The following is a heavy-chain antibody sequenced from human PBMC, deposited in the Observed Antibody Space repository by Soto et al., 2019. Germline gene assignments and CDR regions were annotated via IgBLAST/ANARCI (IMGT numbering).Heavy chain of an antibody. J-gene: IGHJ4*02. CDR1: GVSLRNYG. V-gene: IGHV3-30*18. CDR3: AKDGGPVYCNSPGCSAKHFDY. Sequence: GGSLRLSCAASGVSLRNYGMHWVRQAPGKGLEWVAIISYDGDNEYYADSVRGRFTISRDNSKNTLYLQTSSLRHEDTAVYYCAKDGGPVYCNSPGCSAKHFDYWGQGTLVTVSS. CDR2: ISYDGDNE. D-gene: IGHD2-2*01.